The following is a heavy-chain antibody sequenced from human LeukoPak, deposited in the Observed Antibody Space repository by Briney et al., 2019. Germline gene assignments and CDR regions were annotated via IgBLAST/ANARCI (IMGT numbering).Heavy chain of an antibody. CDR3: ARNPAAAYYVWGRESYWYFDL. D-gene: IGHD3-16*01. CDR2: IYYSGST. CDR1: GGSISSYY. J-gene: IGHJ2*01. Sequence: SETLSLTCTVSGGSISSYYWSWIRQPPGKGLEWIGYIYYSGSTNYNPSLKSRVTISVDTSKNQFSLKLSSVTAADTAVYYCARNPAAAYYVWGRESYWYFDLWGRGTLVTVSS. V-gene: IGHV4-59*01.